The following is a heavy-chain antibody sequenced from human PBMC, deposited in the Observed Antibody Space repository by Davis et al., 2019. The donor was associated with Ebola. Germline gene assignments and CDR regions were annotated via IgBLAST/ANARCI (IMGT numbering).Heavy chain of an antibody. D-gene: IGHD3-3*01. J-gene: IGHJ6*02. CDR2: IIPILGIA. CDR1: GGTFSSYA. CDR3: ARDPHYDFWSAHYYYYYGMDV. V-gene: IGHV1-69*04. Sequence: SVKVSCKASGGTFSSYAISWVRQAPGQGLEWMGRIIPILGIANYAQKFQGRVTITADKSTSTAYMELSSLRSDDTAVYYCARDPHYDFWSAHYYYYYGMDVWGQGTTVTVSS.